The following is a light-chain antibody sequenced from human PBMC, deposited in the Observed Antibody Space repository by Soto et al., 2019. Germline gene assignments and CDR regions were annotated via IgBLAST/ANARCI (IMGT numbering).Light chain of an antibody. CDR1: QNINNY. CDR3: QQYENRPT. J-gene: IGKJ5*01. V-gene: IGKV1-33*01. Sequence: DVQMPQSPSAMSASVGDRVTITCRASQNINNYLNWYQQKPGRAPKLLIYDASNLEAGVPSRFRGSGSGTDFTFTISRLQPEDIATYYCQQYENRPTFGQGTRLEI. CDR2: DAS.